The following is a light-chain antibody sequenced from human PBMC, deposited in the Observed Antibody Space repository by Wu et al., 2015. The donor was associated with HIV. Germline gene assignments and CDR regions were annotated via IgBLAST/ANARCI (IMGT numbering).Light chain of an antibody. Sequence: EIVLTQSPGTLSLSPGERITLSCRASQSVSTNLAWYQQKPGQAPRLLIYGASTRATGIPARFSGSGSGTEFTLTISSLQSEDFALYYCQQYDNWRTFGQGTKVEIK. CDR1: QSVSTN. CDR3: QQYDNWRT. CDR2: GAS. V-gene: IGKV3-15*01. J-gene: IGKJ1*01.